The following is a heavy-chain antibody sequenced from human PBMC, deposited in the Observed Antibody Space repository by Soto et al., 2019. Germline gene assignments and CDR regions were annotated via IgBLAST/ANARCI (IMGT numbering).Heavy chain of an antibody. J-gene: IGHJ4*02. CDR2: IYYSGST. V-gene: IGHV4-31*03. D-gene: IGHD5-18*01. Sequence: LSLTCTVSGGSISSGGYYWSWIRQHPGKGLEWIGYIYYSGSTYYNPSLKSRVTISVDTSKNQFSLRLSSVTAADTAVYYCARGYSHGRNDYWGQGTLVTVSS. CDR3: ARGYSHGRNDY. CDR1: GGSISSGGYY.